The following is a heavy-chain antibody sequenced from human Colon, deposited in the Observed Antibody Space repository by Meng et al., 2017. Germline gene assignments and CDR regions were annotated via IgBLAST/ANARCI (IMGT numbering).Heavy chain of an antibody. V-gene: IGHV4-34*01. CDR2: INHSGST. J-gene: IGHJ5*02. Sequence: VQLQQWGAGLLNPSETLSLTCAVYGGSFSGYYWSWIRQPPGKGLEWIGEINHSGSTNYNPSLKSRVTISVDTSKNQFSLKLSSVTAADTAVYYCARGRYSGYLPWGQGTLVTVSS. CDR1: GGSFSGYY. CDR3: ARGRYSGYLP. D-gene: IGHD5-12*01.